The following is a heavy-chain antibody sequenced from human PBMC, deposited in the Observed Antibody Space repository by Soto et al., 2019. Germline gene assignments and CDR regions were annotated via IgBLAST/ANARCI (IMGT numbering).Heavy chain of an antibody. CDR1: GFTFNTYG. CDR2: ISFDEKIQ. CDR3: AKVAERSMITFGGVIAD. J-gene: IGHJ4*02. D-gene: IGHD3-16*02. Sequence: QVQLVESGGDVVQPGRTLRLSCAASGFTFNTYGMHWVRQAPGKGLEWVAVISFDEKIQYYADSVKGRFTISRDNSKNTMSLQMDSLRPEDTAVYYCAKVAERSMITFGGVIADWGQGTLVTVSS. V-gene: IGHV3-30*18.